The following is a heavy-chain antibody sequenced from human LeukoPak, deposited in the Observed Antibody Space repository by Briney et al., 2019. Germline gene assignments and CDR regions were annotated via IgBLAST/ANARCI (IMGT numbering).Heavy chain of an antibody. CDR1: GGSISSYY. CDR3: VREGCPTTKSGCVGKWFEP. Sequence: SETLSLTCTVSGGSISSYYWSWIRQPPGKGLEWIGYMYYTGNTNYNPSLKSRLTISVGTYKKQFSLSLSSVTAADRAVYYCVREGCPTTKSGCVGKWFEPWGQGTLVTISS. J-gene: IGHJ5*02. D-gene: IGHD1-26*01. CDR2: MYYTGNT. V-gene: IGHV4-59*01.